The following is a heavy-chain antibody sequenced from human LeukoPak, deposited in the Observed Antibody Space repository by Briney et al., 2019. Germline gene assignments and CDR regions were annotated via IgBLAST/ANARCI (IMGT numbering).Heavy chain of an antibody. D-gene: IGHD3-16*02. J-gene: IGHJ4*02. CDR2: IYDSGST. CDR3: ARDRGIMLTFGGVVAKGAHY. CDR1: DDSISSGGYS. V-gene: IGHV4-30-4*07. Sequence: SGTLSLTCTVSDDSISSGGYSWSWIRQPPGKGLEWIGYIYDSGSTYYNPSLKSRVTISIDMSKNQFSLKLSSVTAADTALYYCARDRGIMLTFGGVVAKGAHYWGQGTLVTVSS.